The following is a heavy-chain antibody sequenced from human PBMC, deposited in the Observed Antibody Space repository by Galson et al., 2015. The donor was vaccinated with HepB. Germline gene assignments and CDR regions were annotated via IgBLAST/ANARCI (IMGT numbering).Heavy chain of an antibody. CDR1: GYSFTSYW. D-gene: IGHD3-22*01. Sequence: QSGAEVKKPGESLRISCKGSGYSFTSYWISWVRQMPGKGLEWMGRIDPSDSYTNYSPSFQGHVTISADKSISTAYLQWSSLKASDTAMYYCALQNYYDSSGYYLSRMDVWGQGTTVTVSS. CDR2: IDPSDSYT. CDR3: ALQNYYDSSGYYLSRMDV. J-gene: IGHJ6*02. V-gene: IGHV5-10-1*01.